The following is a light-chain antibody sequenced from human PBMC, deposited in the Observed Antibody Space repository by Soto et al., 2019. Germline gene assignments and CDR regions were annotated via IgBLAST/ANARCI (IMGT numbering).Light chain of an antibody. V-gene: IGKV3-15*01. Sequence: EIVMTQSPVALSVSPGESAALSCRASQSVGRNFAWYQQRPGQAPRVLIYGTSTRATGVPARFSGSGSGTDFPITISILQSEDFAFYYCQQYNKWPYTFGQGTRLEIK. J-gene: IGKJ2*01. CDR2: GTS. CDR1: QSVGRN. CDR3: QQYNKWPYT.